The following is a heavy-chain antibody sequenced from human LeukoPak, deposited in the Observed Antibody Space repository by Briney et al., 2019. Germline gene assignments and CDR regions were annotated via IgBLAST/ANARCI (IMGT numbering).Heavy chain of an antibody. V-gene: IGHV5-51*01. CDR2: IYPGDSDT. CDR1: GYSFTSYW. Sequence: GESLKISCKGSGYSFTSYWIGWVRQMPGKGLEWMGIIYPGDSDTRYSPSFQGQVTISADKSISTAYLQWSSLKASDTAMYYCARPTYSGYDLNAFDIWGQGTMVTVSS. D-gene: IGHD5-12*01. J-gene: IGHJ3*02. CDR3: ARPTYSGYDLNAFDI.